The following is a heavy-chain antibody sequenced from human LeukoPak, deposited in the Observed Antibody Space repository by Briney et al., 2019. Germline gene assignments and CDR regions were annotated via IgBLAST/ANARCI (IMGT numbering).Heavy chain of an antibody. CDR3: VKDRVSISSSGYFDY. CDR2: ISSNGGST. D-gene: IGHD6-13*01. V-gene: IGHV3-64D*06. J-gene: IGHJ4*02. CDR1: GFTFSSYA. Sequence: GGSLRLSCAASGFTFSSYAMRWVRQAPGKGLEYVSAISSNGGSTYYADSVKGRFTISRDNSKNTLYLQMSSLRAEDTAVYYCVKDRVSISSSGYFDYWGQGTLVTVSS.